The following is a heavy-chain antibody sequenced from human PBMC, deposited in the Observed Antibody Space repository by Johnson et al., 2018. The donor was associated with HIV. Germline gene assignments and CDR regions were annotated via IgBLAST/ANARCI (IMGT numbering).Heavy chain of an antibody. Sequence: QVQLVESGGGVVQPGRSLRLSCAASGFTFSSYAMHWVRQAPGKGLEWVAVISYDGGNKYYADSVKGRFTISRDNSKNTLYLQMNSLRAEATAVYYCAKASNYYDSSRHAFDIWGQGTMVTVSS. J-gene: IGHJ3*02. D-gene: IGHD3-22*01. CDR3: AKASNYYDSSRHAFDI. V-gene: IGHV3-30-3*01. CDR2: ISYDGGNK. CDR1: GFTFSSYA.